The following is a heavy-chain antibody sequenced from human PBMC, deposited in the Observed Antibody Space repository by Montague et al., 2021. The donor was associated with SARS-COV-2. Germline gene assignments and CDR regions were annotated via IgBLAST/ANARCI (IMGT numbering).Heavy chain of an antibody. CDR2: INHSGST. V-gene: IGHV4-34*01. CDR3: ARGRTGTTFYYYYYCGMDV. Sequence: SETLSLTCAVYGGSFSGYYWSWIRQPPGKGLEWIGEINHSGSTNYNPSLKGRVTISVDTSKNQFSLKLSSVTAADTAVYYCARGRTGTTFYYYYYCGMDVWGQGTTVTVSS. CDR1: GGSFSGYY. J-gene: IGHJ6*02. D-gene: IGHD1-7*01.